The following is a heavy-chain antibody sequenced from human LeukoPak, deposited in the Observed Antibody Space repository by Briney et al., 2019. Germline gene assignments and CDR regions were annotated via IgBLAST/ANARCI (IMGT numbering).Heavy chain of an antibody. CDR2: ISSSSSYI. V-gene: IGHV3-21*01. D-gene: IGHD2-15*01. CDR3: ARWWNAFDI. CDR1: GFTFSSYS. J-gene: IGHJ3*02. Sequence: GGSLRLSCAASGFTFSSYSMNWVRQAPGKGLEWVSSISSSSSYIYYADSVKGRFTISRDNAKNSQYLQMNSPRAEDTAVYYCARWWNAFDIWGQGTMVTVSS.